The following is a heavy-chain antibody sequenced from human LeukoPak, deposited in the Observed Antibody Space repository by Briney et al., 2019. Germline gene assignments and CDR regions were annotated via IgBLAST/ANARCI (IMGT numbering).Heavy chain of an antibody. CDR1: GGTFSSYA. V-gene: IGHV1-69*01. Sequence: SVKVSCKASGGTFSSYAISWVRQAPGQGLEWMGGIIPIFGTANYAQKFQGRVTITADESTSTAYMELSSLRSEDTAVYYCARDCSSTSRWFDPWGQGTLVTVSS. J-gene: IGHJ5*02. CDR2: IIPIFGTA. CDR3: ARDCSSTSRWFDP. D-gene: IGHD2-2*01.